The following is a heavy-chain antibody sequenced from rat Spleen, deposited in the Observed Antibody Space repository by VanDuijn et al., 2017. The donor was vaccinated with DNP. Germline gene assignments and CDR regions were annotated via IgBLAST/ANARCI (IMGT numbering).Heavy chain of an antibody. CDR1: GFTFSDYN. CDR3: SRRGYRYNYDYALDV. V-gene: IGHV5-7*01. CDR2: IIYDGSST. Sequence: EVQLVESGGGLVQPGRSLKLSCAASGFTFSDYNMAWLRQAPRKGLEWVATIIYDGSSTYYRDSVKGRFIISRDNVKATLYLQMASLTSEDTATYFCSRRGYRYNYDYALDVWGQGTSVTVSS. D-gene: IGHD1-5*01. J-gene: IGHJ4*01.